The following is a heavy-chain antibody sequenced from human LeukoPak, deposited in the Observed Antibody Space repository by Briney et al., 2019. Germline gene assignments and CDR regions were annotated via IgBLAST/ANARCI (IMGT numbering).Heavy chain of an antibody. D-gene: IGHD3-10*01. J-gene: IGHJ5*01. Sequence: GGSLRLSCAASGSTFSNYVMSWVRQAPGKGLEWVSDISAGGSSTHYAASVKGRFTISRDNSQNTLYLQMNSLRVEDTAIYYCATAQAYGSGSYYRLEWFDSWGQGTLVTVSS. CDR1: GSTFSNYV. V-gene: IGHV3-23*01. CDR2: ISAGGSST. CDR3: ATAQAYGSGSYYRLEWFDS.